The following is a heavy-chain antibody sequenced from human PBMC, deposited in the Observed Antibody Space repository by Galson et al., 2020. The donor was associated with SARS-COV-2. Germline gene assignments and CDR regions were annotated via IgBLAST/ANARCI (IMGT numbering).Heavy chain of an antibody. CDR3: AQGSFTRSGSLDYFDY. CDR2: IYWNDDK. V-gene: IGHV2-5*01. Sequence: SGPTLVKPTQTLTLTCAFSGFSLTTRGVGVGWFRQPRGKALEWLAFIYWNDDKHYGPSLEDRFTITKDTSKNQVVLTMINMDPVDTATYYCAQGSFTRSGSLDYFDYWGQGILVTVSS. J-gene: IGHJ4*02. D-gene: IGHD3-10*01. CDR1: GFSLTTRGVG.